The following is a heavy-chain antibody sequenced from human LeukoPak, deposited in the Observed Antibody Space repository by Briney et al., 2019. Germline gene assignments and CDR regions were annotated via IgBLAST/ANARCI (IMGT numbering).Heavy chain of an antibody. CDR2: ISAYNGNT. V-gene: IGHV1-18*01. Sequence: GASVKVSCKASGYTFTSYGISWVRQASGQGLEWMGWISAYNGNTNYAQKLQGRVTMTTDTSTSTAYMELRSLRSDDTAVYYCARDRVYDSHDNWFDPWGQGTLVTVSS. J-gene: IGHJ5*02. D-gene: IGHD2-8*01. CDR3: ARDRVYDSHDNWFDP. CDR1: GYTFTSYG.